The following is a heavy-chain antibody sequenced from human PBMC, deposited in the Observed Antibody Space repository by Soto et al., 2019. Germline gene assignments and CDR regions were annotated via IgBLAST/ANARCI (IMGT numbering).Heavy chain of an antibody. CDR3: ARVAPYYDILTGYYYYFDY. CDR2: ISSSSSYT. Sequence: GGSLRLSCAASGFTFSDYYMSWIRQAPGKGLEWVSYISSSSSYTNYADSVKGRFTISRDNAKNSLYLQMNSLRAEDTAVYYCARVAPYYDILTGYYYYFDYWGQGTLVTVSS. J-gene: IGHJ4*02. CDR1: GFTFSDYY. V-gene: IGHV3-11*05. D-gene: IGHD3-9*01.